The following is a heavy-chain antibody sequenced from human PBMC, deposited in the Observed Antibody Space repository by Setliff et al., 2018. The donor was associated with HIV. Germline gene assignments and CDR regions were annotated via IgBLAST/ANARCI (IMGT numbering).Heavy chain of an antibody. D-gene: IGHD3-16*01. J-gene: IGHJ6*02. CDR2: IYHSGLT. CDR3: ARHNVITYGGLLSDYYYYGLDV. V-gene: IGHV4-38-2*01. Sequence: WAWIRQPPGKGLEWIGNIYHSGLTRYNPSLKSRVTMSLDTSKEEFSLQLSSVTAADTAVYYCARHNVITYGGLLSDYYYYGLDVWGHGTTVTVSS.